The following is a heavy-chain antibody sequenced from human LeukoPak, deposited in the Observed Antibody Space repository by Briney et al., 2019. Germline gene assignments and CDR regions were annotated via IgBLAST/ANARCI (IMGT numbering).Heavy chain of an antibody. D-gene: IGHD3-22*01. J-gene: IGHJ3*02. V-gene: IGHV4-59*01. Sequence: SETLSLTCTVSGYSIRGYYWSWIRQPPGKGLEWIGYIYSSGSTNYNPSLKSRVTMSVDTSKNQFSLKLSSVTAADTAVYYCARARNYYDSSGFYYEGDAFDIWGQGTMVTVSS. CDR1: GYSIRGYY. CDR3: ARARNYYDSSGFYYEGDAFDI. CDR2: IYSSGST.